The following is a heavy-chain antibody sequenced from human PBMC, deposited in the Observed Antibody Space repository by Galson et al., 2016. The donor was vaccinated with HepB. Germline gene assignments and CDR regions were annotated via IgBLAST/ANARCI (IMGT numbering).Heavy chain of an antibody. D-gene: IGHD3-10*01. CDR1: GFTFRTYS. J-gene: IGHJ4*02. CDR2: ISSSSSSI. Sequence: SLRLSCAVSGFTFRTYSMNWVRQAPGKGLEWVSAISSSSSSIYYADSVKGRFTISRDNAKNSLSLQMNSLRAEDTAVYYCVRHYYGSGLAFDYWGQGTLVTVSS. V-gene: IGHV3-21*01. CDR3: VRHYYGSGLAFDY.